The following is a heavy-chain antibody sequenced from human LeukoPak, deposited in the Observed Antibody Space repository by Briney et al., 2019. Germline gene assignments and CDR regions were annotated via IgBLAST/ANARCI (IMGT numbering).Heavy chain of an antibody. Sequence: GGSLRLSCAASGFTFRNYWMSWVRRAPGKGLEWVANIKEDGTETYYVDSVKGRFTISRDNAKNSLYLQMNSLRVEDTAVYYCAKEGRSLQTYWGQGTLVTVSS. CDR3: AKEGRSLQTY. J-gene: IGHJ4*02. V-gene: IGHV3-7*03. D-gene: IGHD5-24*01. CDR2: IKEDGTET. CDR1: GFTFRNYW.